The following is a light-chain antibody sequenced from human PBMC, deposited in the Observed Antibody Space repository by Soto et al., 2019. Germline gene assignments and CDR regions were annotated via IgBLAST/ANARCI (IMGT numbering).Light chain of an antibody. CDR2: AAS. Sequence: IPRPHTXSSLSAPLGEXXXXXXXESQGIRNDLGWYQHRXGKAPKLLIYAASXLRTGVPARFRGSGSGTDFTLTISSLQPEDFATYYCPHDYNYPYTFGQGTRLEI. CDR1: QGIRND. V-gene: IGKV1-6*01. J-gene: IGKJ5*01. CDR3: PHDYNYPYT.